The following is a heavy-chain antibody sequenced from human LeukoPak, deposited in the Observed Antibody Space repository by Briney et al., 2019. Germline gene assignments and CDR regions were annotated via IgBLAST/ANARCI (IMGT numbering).Heavy chain of an antibody. CDR2: ISYDGSNK. CDR1: GFTFSSYA. CDR3: ARDRITMVRGVNYYYYYGMDV. D-gene: IGHD3-10*01. J-gene: IGHJ6*02. V-gene: IGHV3-30-3*01. Sequence: GRSLRLSCAASGFTFSSYAMHWVRQAPGKGLEWVAVISYDGSNKYYADSVKGRLTISRDNSKNTLYLQMNSLRAEDTAVYYCARDRITMVRGVNYYYYYGMDVWGQGTTVTVSS.